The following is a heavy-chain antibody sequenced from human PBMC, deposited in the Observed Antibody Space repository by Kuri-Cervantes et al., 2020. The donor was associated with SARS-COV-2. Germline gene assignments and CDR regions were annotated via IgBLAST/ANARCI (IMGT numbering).Heavy chain of an antibody. CDR1: GFAFRGNA. D-gene: IGHD6-13*01. J-gene: IGHJ4*02. Sequence: GESLKISCAASGFAFRGNAMSWVRQAPGKGLEWVSDISGIGGYTYYADFVKGRFTTSRDDSKNTLYVHMNNLRVDDTAVYYCVGHGSSSIWGQGTLVTSPQ. CDR2: ISGIGGYT. CDR3: VGHGSSSI. V-gene: IGHV3-23*01.